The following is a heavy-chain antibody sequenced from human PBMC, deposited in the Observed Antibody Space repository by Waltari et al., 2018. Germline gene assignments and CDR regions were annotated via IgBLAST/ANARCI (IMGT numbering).Heavy chain of an antibody. CDR3: ARRYSYGYYFDY. Sequence: EVQLVQSGAEVKKPGESLKISCKGSGYSFTSYWIGRVRQMPGKGLGWLGLIFPGYPDPKYTPSCQGQFPIPADKSISTAYLQWSSLKASDTAMYYCARRYSYGYYFDYWGQGTLVTVSS. J-gene: IGHJ4*02. CDR1: GYSFTSYW. D-gene: IGHD5-18*01. V-gene: IGHV5-51*01. CDR2: IFPGYPDP.